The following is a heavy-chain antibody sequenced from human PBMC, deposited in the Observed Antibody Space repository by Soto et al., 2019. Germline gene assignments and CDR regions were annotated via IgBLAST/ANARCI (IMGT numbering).Heavy chain of an antibody. CDR3: ARGDRGSWYGFYFLEK. CDR1: GGSMSSYF. D-gene: IGHD6-13*01. J-gene: IGHJ4*02. V-gene: IGHV4-59*12. Sequence: QVQVQESGPGLVTPSETLSLTFTVSGGSMSSYFWSWIRQHPGRGLEWIGYTSDSGSTNYKTSIKSQVTISVDTSKNQCSLKVTSVTAADTAVYYCARGDRGSWYGFYFLEKWGPGTLVTVYS. CDR2: TSDSGST.